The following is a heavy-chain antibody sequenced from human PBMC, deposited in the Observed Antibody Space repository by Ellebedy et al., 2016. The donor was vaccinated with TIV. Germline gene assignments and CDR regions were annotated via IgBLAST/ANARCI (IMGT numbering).Heavy chain of an antibody. CDR3: ARLIGGTCQCAFDI. D-gene: IGHD2-15*01. CDR1: GFTISRHW. CDR2: INQDGGEK. J-gene: IGHJ3*02. V-gene: IGHV3-7*01. Sequence: PGGSLRLSCAASGFTISRHWMSWVRQGPGKGLEWVANINQDGGEKNYVDSVRGRFTIPRDNAKNSLYLQMNSLRAEDTAVYYCARLIGGTCQCAFDIWGQGTMVTVSS.